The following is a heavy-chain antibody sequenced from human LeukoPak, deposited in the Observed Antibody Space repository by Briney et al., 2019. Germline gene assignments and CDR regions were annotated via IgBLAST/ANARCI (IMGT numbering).Heavy chain of an antibody. J-gene: IGHJ3*02. V-gene: IGHV3-33*01. CDR1: GFTFSSYG. Sequence: GGSLRLSCAASGFTFSSYGMHWVRQAPGKGLEWVAVIWYDGSNKYYADSVKGRFTISRDNSKNTLYLQMNSLRAEDRAVYYCAREPWELLNKAFDIWGQGTMVTVSS. CDR2: IWYDGSNK. CDR3: AREPWELLNKAFDI. D-gene: IGHD1-26*01.